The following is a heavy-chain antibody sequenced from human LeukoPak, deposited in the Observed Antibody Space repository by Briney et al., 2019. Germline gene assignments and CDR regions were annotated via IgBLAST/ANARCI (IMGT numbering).Heavy chain of an antibody. CDR2: INHSGST. V-gene: IGHV4-34*01. CDR3: ARGRGVLMVYAKSDY. D-gene: IGHD2-8*01. J-gene: IGHJ4*02. Sequence: SETLSLTCAVYGGSFSGYYWSWIRQPPGKGLEWIGEINHSGSTNYKSSLKSRVTISVDTSKNQFSLKLSSVTAADTAVYYCARGRGVLMVYAKSDYWGQGTLVTVSS. CDR1: GGSFSGYY.